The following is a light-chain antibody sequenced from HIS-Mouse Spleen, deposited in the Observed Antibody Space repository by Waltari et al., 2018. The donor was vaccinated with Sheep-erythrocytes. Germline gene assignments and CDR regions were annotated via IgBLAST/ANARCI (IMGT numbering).Light chain of an antibody. CDR3: SSYAGSNNWV. Sequence: SALTQPPSASGSPGQSVTISCTGTSRDVGGYNYVSWYQQHPGKAPKLMVYEVSKRPSGVPDRFSCSKSGNTASLTVSGLQAEDEADYYCSSYAGSNNWVCGGGTKLTVL. J-gene: IGLJ3*02. CDR1: SRDVGGYNY. V-gene: IGLV2-8*01. CDR2: EVS.